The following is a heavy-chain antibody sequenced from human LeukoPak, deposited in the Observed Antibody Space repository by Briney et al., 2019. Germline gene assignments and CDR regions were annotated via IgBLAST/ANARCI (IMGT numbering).Heavy chain of an antibody. CDR1: GFTFSSYT. CDR3: ASPLALAATISFDY. CDR2: ISYGGSNK. D-gene: IGHD4-11*01. J-gene: IGHJ4*02. V-gene: IGHV3-30*04. Sequence: PGGSLRLSCAASGFTFSSYTMHWVRQAPGKGLEWVALISYGGSNKHYADSVKGRFIISRDNSKNTLYLQMNSLRVEDTAVYYCASPLALAATISFDYWGQGILVTVSS.